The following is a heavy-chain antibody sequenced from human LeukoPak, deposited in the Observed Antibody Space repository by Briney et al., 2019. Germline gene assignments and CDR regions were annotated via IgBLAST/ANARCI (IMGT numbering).Heavy chain of an antibody. CDR3: ARRIIMIGKGMDV. V-gene: IGHV3-23*01. D-gene: IGHD3-22*01. CDR2: ISSSGGRT. CDR1: GFTFSSYA. Sequence: PVGSLRLSCAASGFTFSSYAMSWVRQAPGKGLEWVSAISSSGGRTYYAGSVKGRFTISRDNSKNTLHLQMNSLRAEDTAEYYCARRIIMIGKGMDVWGKGTTVTLSS. J-gene: IGHJ6*03.